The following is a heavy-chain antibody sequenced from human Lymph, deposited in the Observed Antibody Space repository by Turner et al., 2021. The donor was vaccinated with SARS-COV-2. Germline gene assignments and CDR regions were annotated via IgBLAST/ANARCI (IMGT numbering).Heavy chain of an antibody. J-gene: IGHJ4*02. D-gene: IGHD2-15*01. CDR2: VSGDGGVT. V-gene: IGHV3-43*02. CDR1: GCTFDNYA. Sequence: GESEGGVAQPGGSLAPSFVAPGCTFDNYAMHWVRKAPGKGLEWVSLVSGDGGVTYYADSVKGRFTISRDNSKNSLSLQINSLRAEDTALYYCAKDPGYCSGGRCYSRTYFDFWGQGTLVTVSS. CDR3: AKDPGYCSGGRCYSRTYFDF.